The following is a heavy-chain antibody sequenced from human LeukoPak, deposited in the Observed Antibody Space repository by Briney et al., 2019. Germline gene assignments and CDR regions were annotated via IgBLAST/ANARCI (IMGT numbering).Heavy chain of an antibody. CDR3: ARYRVITNDYFDS. CDR2: ISNSGNTI. J-gene: IGHJ4*02. V-gene: IGHV3-11*01. D-gene: IGHD3-16*01. Sequence: PGGSLRLSCAASGITFGDYYMTWIRQAPGKGLEWVSYISNSGNTIKEADSVKGRFTISRDNAQNSLFLQMKSLRAEDTAVYYCARYRVITNDYFDSWGQGTLVTVSS. CDR1: GITFGDYY.